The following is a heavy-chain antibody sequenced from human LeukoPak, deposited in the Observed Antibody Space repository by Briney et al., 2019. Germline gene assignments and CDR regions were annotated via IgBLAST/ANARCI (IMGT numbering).Heavy chain of an antibody. Sequence: GASVKVSCKASGYTFTSYTIHWVRQAPGQRLEWMGWINAGNGNTKYSQEFQDRVTITRDTSASTAYMELSRLRSDDTAVYYCARRVEGYSYGLYYYYYMDVWGKGTTVTVSS. CDR2: INAGNGNT. D-gene: IGHD5-18*01. J-gene: IGHJ6*03. V-gene: IGHV1-3*01. CDR1: GYTFTSYT. CDR3: ARRVEGYSYGLYYYYYMDV.